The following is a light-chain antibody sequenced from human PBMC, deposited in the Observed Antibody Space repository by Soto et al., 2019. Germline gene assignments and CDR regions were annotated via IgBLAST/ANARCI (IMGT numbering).Light chain of an antibody. CDR1: QSLSSSY. Sequence: EIVLTQSPGTLSLSPGERATLSCRASQSLSSSYLAWYQQKPGQAPRLLIYDSFIRATGIPDRFSGSGSGTDFTLTISRLEPEDSAVYYCQQYGSLITFGQGTRLEIK. J-gene: IGKJ5*01. CDR3: QQYGSLIT. V-gene: IGKV3-20*01. CDR2: DSF.